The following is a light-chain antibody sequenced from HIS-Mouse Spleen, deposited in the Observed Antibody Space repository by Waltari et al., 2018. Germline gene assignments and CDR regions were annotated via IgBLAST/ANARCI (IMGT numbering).Light chain of an antibody. CDR1: QSVSSY. CDR3: QQRSNWPLT. J-gene: IGKJ4*01. Sequence: EIVLTQSPATLSLSPGERTTLSFRASQSVSSYLAWYQPKPGQAPRPLIYDASNRATGIPARFSGSRSGTDFTLTISSLEPEDFAVYYCQQRSNWPLTFGGGTKVEIK. V-gene: IGKV3-11*01. CDR2: DAS.